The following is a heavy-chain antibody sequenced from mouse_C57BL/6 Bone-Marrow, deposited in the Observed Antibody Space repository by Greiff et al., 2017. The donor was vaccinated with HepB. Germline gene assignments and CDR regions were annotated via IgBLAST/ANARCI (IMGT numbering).Heavy chain of an antibody. CDR2: IDPSDSYT. J-gene: IGHJ3*01. CDR3: VNSY. V-gene: IGHV1-59*01. CDR1: GYTFTSYW. Sequence: QVQLQQPGAELVRPGTSVKLSCKASGYTFTSYWMHWVKQRPGQGLEWIGVIDPSDSYTNYNQKFKGKATLTVDTSSSTAYMQLSRLTSEDSAVYYCVNSYWGQGTLVTVSA.